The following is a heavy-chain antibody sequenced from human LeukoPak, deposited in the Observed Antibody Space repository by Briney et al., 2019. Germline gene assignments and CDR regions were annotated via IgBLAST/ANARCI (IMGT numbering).Heavy chain of an antibody. CDR2: ISYDGSNE. J-gene: IGHJ5*02. CDR1: GFTFSSNG. Sequence: GGSLRLSCAASGFTFSSNGMHWVRQAPGRGLDWVAFISYDGSNEYYADSVKGRFTISRDNSKNTLYLQMNSLRPEDTAVYYCAKNPSGVDIAATEPWGQGTLVTVPS. D-gene: IGHD6-13*01. CDR3: AKNPSGVDIAATEP. V-gene: IGHV3-30*18.